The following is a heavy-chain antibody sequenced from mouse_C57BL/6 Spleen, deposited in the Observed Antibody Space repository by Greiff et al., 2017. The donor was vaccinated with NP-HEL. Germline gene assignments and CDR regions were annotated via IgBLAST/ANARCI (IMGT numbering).Heavy chain of an antibody. Sequence: EVNVVESGGGLVQSGRSLRHSCATSGFTFSDFYMEWVRQAPGKGLEWIAASRNKANDYTTEYSASVKGRFIVSRDTSQSILYLQMNALRAEDTAIYYCARDAGAMDYWGQGTSFTVSS. CDR2: SRNKANDYTT. CDR1: GFTFSDFY. CDR3: ARDAGAMDY. J-gene: IGHJ4*01. V-gene: IGHV7-1*01.